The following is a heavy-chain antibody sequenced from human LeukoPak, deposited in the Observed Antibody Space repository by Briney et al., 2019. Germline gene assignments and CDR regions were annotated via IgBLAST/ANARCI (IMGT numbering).Heavy chain of an antibody. Sequence: GGSLRLSCAASGFTFSNAWMTWARQAPGRGLEWVGRIKTKTDGGTTDYAAPVKGRFTISRDDSKNTLYLQMNSLKTEDTAVYYCTTVERWLLRSSPYWGQGPLVTVSS. CDR2: IKTKTDGGTT. D-gene: IGHD5-24*01. J-gene: IGHJ4*02. V-gene: IGHV3-15*01. CDR3: TTVERWLLRSSPY. CDR1: GFTFSNAW.